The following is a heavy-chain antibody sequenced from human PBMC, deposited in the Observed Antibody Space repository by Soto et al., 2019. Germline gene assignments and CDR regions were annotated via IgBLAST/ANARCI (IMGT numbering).Heavy chain of an antibody. Sequence: PSETLSLTCTVSGGSISSYYWSWIRQPPGKGLEWIGYIYYSGSTNYNPPLKSRVTISVDTSKNQFSLKLSSVTAADTAVYYCASGYSYGYRSYGMDVWGQGTTVTVSS. CDR3: ASGYSYGYRSYGMDV. V-gene: IGHV4-59*01. CDR2: IYYSGST. J-gene: IGHJ6*02. CDR1: GGSISSYY. D-gene: IGHD5-18*01.